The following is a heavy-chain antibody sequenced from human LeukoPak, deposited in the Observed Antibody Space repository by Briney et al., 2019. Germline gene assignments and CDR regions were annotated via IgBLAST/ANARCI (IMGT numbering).Heavy chain of an antibody. CDR2: INPNSGGT. V-gene: IGHV1-2*02. J-gene: IGHJ4*02. CDR3: AGLPRYNWNEPLDY. CDR1: GCTFTDCY. Sequence: ASVQVSCKASGCTFTDCYIHWVRQAPGQGLEWMGWINPNSGGTKYAQKFQGRVTMTRDTSINTAYMELSRLTYDDTAVYYCAGLPRYNWNEPLDYWGQGTLVTVSS. D-gene: IGHD1-20*01.